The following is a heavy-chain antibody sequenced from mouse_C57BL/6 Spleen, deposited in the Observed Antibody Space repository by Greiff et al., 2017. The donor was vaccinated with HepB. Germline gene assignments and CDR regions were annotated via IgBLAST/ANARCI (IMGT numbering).Heavy chain of an antibody. CDR2: IRNKANGYTT. Sequence: EVKLMESGGGLVQPGGSLSLSCAASGFTFTDYYMSWVRQPPGKALEWLGFIRNKANGYTTEYSASVKGRFTISRDNSQSILYLQMNALRAEDSATYYCARSLYGNYPMYFDVWGTGTTVTVSS. CDR3: ARSLYGNYPMYFDV. J-gene: IGHJ1*03. V-gene: IGHV7-3*01. CDR1: GFTFTDYY. D-gene: IGHD2-1*01.